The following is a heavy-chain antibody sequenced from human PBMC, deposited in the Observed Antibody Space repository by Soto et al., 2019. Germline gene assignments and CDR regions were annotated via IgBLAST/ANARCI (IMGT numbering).Heavy chain of an antibody. V-gene: IGHV6-1*01. CDR1: GDSVSSNSAA. D-gene: IGHD3-3*01. J-gene: IGHJ6*02. CDR2: TYYRSKWYN. CDR3: ARELTIFGVAHLYYYYYGMDV. Sequence: QVQLQQSGPGLVKPSQTLSLTCAISGDSVSSNSAAWNWIRQSPSRGLEWLGRTYYRSKWYNDYAVSVKSRITINPDTSKNQFSLQLNSVTPEDTAVYYCARELTIFGVAHLYYYYYGMDVWGQGTTVTVSS.